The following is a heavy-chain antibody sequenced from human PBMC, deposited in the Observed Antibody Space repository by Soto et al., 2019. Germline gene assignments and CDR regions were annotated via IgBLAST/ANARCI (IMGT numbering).Heavy chain of an antibody. V-gene: IGHV1-69*01. CDR1: GGTFSSYA. D-gene: IGHD2-15*01. Sequence: QVQLVQSGAEVKKPGSSVKVSCKASGGTFSSYAISWVRQAPGQGLEWMGGIIPIFGTANYAQKFQGRVTITADHSTSTAYLELSSLRSDDTAVYYCARVGRDPSTDYFDYWDQGTLVTVCS. CDR2: IIPIFGTA. CDR3: ARVGRDPSTDYFDY. J-gene: IGHJ4*02.